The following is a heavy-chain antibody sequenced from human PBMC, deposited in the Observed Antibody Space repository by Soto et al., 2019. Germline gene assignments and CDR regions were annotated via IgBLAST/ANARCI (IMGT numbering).Heavy chain of an antibody. J-gene: IGHJ5*02. D-gene: IGHD2-2*01. Sequence: QVQLVQSGAEVKKPGSSVKVSCKDSGGTFSSSTFVWVRQAPGQGVEWMGRIIPILGIVNYAQKFQGRVTITADIFASTAYMELSSLRSDDTAVYYCARGKDCSTASCYSPIRFDPRGHGTLVTVSS. V-gene: IGHV1-69*02. CDR2: IIPILGIV. CDR3: ARGKDCSTASCYSPIRFDP. CDR1: GGTFSSST.